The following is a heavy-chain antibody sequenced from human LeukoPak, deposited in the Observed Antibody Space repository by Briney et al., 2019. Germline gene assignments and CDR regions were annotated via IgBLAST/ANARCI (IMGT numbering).Heavy chain of an antibody. CDR3: ARDVGTSGWHTFDY. CDR1: GCSVSSNNGA. D-gene: IGHD6-19*01. Sequence: PSQTLSLTCLISGCSVSSNNGAWNWIRQSPSRGLEWLGRTYYRSKWYNDFAPSMQGRITISPDTSRNQFSLQLYSVTPEDTAVYYCARDVGTSGWHTFDYWGQGTLVTVSS. CDR2: TYYRSKWYN. J-gene: IGHJ4*02. V-gene: IGHV6-1*01.